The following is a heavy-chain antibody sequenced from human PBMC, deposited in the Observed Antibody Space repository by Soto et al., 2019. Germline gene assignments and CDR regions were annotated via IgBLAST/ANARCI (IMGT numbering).Heavy chain of an antibody. D-gene: IGHD6-13*01. CDR2: IYHSGST. J-gene: IGHJ5*02. V-gene: IGHV4-4*02. CDR1: GGSISGSNW. Sequence: PAETLSLTCAVSGGSISGSNWWRWFREPPGKGLEWIGEIYHSGSTNYNPSLKSRVTISVDKSKNQFSLKLSSVTAADTAVYYCARMMPIAAANWFDPWGQGTLVTVSS. CDR3: ARMMPIAAANWFDP.